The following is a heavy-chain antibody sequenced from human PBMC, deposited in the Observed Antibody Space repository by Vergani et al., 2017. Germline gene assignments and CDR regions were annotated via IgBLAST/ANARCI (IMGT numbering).Heavy chain of an antibody. D-gene: IGHD3-10*01. J-gene: IGHJ6*02. V-gene: IGHV4-61*02. CDR2: IYTSGST. CDR3: ARERVTMVRGVIIGYYGMDV. Sequence: QVQLQESGPGLVKPSQTLSLTCTVSGGSISSGSYYWSWIRQPAGKGLEWIGRIYTSGSTNYNPSLKSRVTISVDTSKNQFSLKLSSVTAADTAVYYCARERVTMVRGVIIGYYGMDVWGQ. CDR1: GGSISSGSYY.